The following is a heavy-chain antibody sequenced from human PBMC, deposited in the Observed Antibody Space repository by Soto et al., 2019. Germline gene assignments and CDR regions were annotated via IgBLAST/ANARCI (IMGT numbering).Heavy chain of an antibody. D-gene: IGHD3-3*01. CDR3: ARQEWMPPICNVSAPYEIDV. CDR1: SDSFNSSW. V-gene: IGHV5-51*01. CDR2: IYPGDSDT. Sequence: PGVSLKVYCKGTSDSFNSSWIGSVRQMPGKGLEWMGIIYPGDSDTRYGPAFQGQVTISADKAIRTAYLQWSSLKASDTAMYYCARQEWMPPICNVSAPYEIDVW. J-gene: IGHJ6*01.